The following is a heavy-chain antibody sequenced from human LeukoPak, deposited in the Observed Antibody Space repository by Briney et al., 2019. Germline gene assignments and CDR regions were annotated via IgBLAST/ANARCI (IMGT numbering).Heavy chain of an antibody. CDR1: GGSISSGNW. CDR3: ARSMVRGVIDY. D-gene: IGHD3-10*01. J-gene: IGHJ4*02. V-gene: IGHV4-4*02. Sequence: SETLSLTCAVSGGSISSGNWWSWVRQTPGKGLEWIGEIYHSGGTNYNPSLKSRVTISVDKSKNQFSLKLSSMTAADTAVYYCARSMVRGVIDYWGQGTLVTVSS. CDR2: IYHSGGT.